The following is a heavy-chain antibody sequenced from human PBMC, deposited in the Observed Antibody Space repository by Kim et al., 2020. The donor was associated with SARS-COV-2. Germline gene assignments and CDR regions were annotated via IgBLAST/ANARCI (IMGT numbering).Heavy chain of an antibody. V-gene: IGHV1-8*01. CDR3: ARVLGSGWYWHGMDV. J-gene: IGHJ6*02. D-gene: IGHD6-19*01. Sequence: QKFQGRVTMTRNTSISTAYMELSSLRSEDTAVYYCARVLGSGWYWHGMDVWGQGTTVTVSS.